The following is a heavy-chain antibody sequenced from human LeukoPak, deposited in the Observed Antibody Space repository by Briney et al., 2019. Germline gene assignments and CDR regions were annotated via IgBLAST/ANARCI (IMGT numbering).Heavy chain of an antibody. CDR2: ISSSSHYI. D-gene: IGHD3-16*01. V-gene: IGHV3-21*04. CDR3: AKDFRGAGYYFDY. CDR1: GFTFSDYN. J-gene: IGHJ4*02. Sequence: PGGSLRLSCAASGFTFSDYNMNWVRQAPGKGLEWVSSISSSSHYIYYADSVKGRFTISRDNAKNSLYLQMNSLRAEDTAVYYCAKDFRGAGYYFDYWGQGTLVTVSS.